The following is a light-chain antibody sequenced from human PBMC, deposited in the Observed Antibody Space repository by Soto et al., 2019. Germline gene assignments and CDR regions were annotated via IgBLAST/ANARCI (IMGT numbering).Light chain of an antibody. V-gene: IGKV3-11*01. CDR3: QQRYNWPLT. Sequence: EIVLTQFPATLSLSPGERVTLSCRASQSVRNQLAWYQQKPGQAPRLLISDASNRATGVPARFSGSGSGTDFTLTVSSLEPEDFAVYYCQQRYNWPLTFGGGTKLEIK. CDR1: QSVRNQ. J-gene: IGKJ4*01. CDR2: DAS.